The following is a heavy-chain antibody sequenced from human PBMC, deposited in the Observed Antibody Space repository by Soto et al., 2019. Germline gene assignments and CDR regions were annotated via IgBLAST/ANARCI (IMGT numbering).Heavy chain of an antibody. CDR3: ARPQYLPDDGFDV. Sequence: GGSLRLSCEASGFTFSKFDMHWVRQPTGKGLEWVSTIGISGDTYYAVSVKGRFTISRDNAKNTLYLQMSSLRAEDTAVYYCARPQYLPDDGFDVWGRGTVGTVSS. V-gene: IGHV3-13*04. CDR1: GFTFSKFD. J-gene: IGHJ3*01. CDR2: IGISGDT. D-gene: IGHD2-2*01.